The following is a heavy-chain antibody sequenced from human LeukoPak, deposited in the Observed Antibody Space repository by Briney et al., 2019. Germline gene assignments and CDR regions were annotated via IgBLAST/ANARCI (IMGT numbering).Heavy chain of an antibody. J-gene: IGHJ4*02. CDR1: GGSFSGYF. D-gene: IGHD4-23*01. Sequence: SETLSLTHAVYGGSFSGYFWTWMRQPPGKGLEWIGEINHGGNAIYNPSLKSRVTMSADPSKNQFSLNLRSVTAADTAIYSCARVRRVRWSTQGYFDYWGRGALVTV. CDR2: INHGGNA. CDR3: ARVRRVRWSTQGYFDY. V-gene: IGHV4-34*01.